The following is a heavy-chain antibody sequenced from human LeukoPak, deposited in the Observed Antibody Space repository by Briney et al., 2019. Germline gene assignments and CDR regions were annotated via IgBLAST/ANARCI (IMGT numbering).Heavy chain of an antibody. CDR3: ARDLCFDCLPQPSNYFDP. V-gene: IGHV3-30-3*01. Sequence: GGSLRLSCAAAGFTFSNYAMHWVRQAPGKGLEWGAVISYDGSNKHYADSVKGLFTISRDNSTNTLYLQMHSLRAEDTAVYYCARDLCFDCLPQPSNYFDPWGQGTLVTVSS. J-gene: IGHJ5*02. D-gene: IGHD3-9*01. CDR1: GFTFSNYA. CDR2: ISYDGSNK.